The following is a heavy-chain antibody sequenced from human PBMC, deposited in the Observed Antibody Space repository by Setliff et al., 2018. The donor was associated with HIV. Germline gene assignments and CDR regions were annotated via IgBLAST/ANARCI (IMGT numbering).Heavy chain of an antibody. V-gene: IGHV1-2*06. D-gene: IGHD3-22*01. Sequence: ASVKVSCKASGYTFNEKYIHWVRQAPGQGLEWMGRISPDIGDTNYAQKFHGRVTMTRDTSISTAYMELSSLKSDDTAVYYCARGADHFDTSGYYSFFDPWGQGTLVTVSS. CDR3: ARGADHFDTSGYYSFFDP. CDR1: GYTFNEKY. CDR2: ISPDIGDT. J-gene: IGHJ5*02.